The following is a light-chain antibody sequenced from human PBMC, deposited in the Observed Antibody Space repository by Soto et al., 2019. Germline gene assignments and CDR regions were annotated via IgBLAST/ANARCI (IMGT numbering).Light chain of an antibody. CDR2: KAS. Sequence: DIQMTHSPSILSASLGDRSTXXXXASQSISSWLAWYQQKPGKAPKLLIYKASSLESGVPSRFSGSGSGTEFTLTISSLQPDDFATYYCQHYNSYSEAFGQGTKVDIK. V-gene: IGKV1-5*03. CDR1: QSISSW. CDR3: QHYNSYSEA. J-gene: IGKJ1*01.